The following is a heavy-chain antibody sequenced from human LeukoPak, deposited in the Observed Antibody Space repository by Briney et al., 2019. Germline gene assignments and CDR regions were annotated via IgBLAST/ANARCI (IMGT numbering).Heavy chain of an antibody. D-gene: IGHD3-3*01. V-gene: IGHV4-34*01. CDR1: GFTFSSYA. CDR2: IHHSGST. J-gene: IGHJ6*03. Sequence: GSLRLSCAASGFTFSSYAMSWVRQPPGKGLEWIGEIHHSGSTNYNPSLKSRVTISVDTSKNQFSLKLSSVTAADTAVYYCARGHKIFGVVISYYMDVWGKGTTVTVS. CDR3: ARGHKIFGVVISYYMDV.